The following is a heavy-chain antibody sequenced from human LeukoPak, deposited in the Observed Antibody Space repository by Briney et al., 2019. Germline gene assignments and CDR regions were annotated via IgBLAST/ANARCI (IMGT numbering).Heavy chain of an antibody. CDR2: ISSSGSII. J-gene: IGHJ3*02. D-gene: IGHD2-15*01. CDR3: ARQYCSRGSCYSGDAFDI. Sequence: GGSLRLSCAASGFTFGDYYMTWIRQAPGKGLEWVSYISSSGSIIYYADSVKGRFTISRDNAKNSLYLQMNSLRAEDTAVYYCARQYCSRGSCYSGDAFDIWGQGTMVTVSS. V-gene: IGHV3-11*01. CDR1: GFTFGDYY.